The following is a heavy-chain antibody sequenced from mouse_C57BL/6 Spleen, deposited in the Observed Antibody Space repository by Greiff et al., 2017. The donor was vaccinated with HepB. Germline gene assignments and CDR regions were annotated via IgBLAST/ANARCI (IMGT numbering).Heavy chain of an antibody. CDR1: GYTFTSYW. Sequence: VQLQQSGAELVKPGASVKLSCKASGYTFTSYWMHWVKQRPGQGLEWIGMIHPNSGSTNYNEKFKSKATLTVDKSSSTAYMQLSSLTSEDSAVYYCARGGSYYYGDYWGQGTTLTVSS. CDR2: IHPNSGST. J-gene: IGHJ2*01. D-gene: IGHD3-1*01. V-gene: IGHV1-64*01. CDR3: ARGGSYYYGDY.